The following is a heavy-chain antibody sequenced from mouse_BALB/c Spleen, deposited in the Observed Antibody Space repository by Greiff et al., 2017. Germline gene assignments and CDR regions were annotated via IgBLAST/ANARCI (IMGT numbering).Heavy chain of an antibody. Sequence: EVQRVESGPGLVKPSQSLSLTCTVTGYSITSDYAWNWIRQFPGNKLEWMGYISYSGSTSYNPSLKSRISITRDTSKNQFFLQLNSVTTEDTATYYCARRASNSHFDYWGQGTTLTVSS. D-gene: IGHD4-1*01. CDR1: GYSITSDYA. J-gene: IGHJ2*01. CDR2: ISYSGST. V-gene: IGHV3-2*02. CDR3: ARRASNSHFDY.